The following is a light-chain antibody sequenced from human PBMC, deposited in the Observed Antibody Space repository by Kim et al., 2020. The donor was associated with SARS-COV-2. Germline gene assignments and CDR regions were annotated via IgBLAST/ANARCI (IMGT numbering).Light chain of an antibody. CDR2: GKN. V-gene: IGLV3-19*01. Sequence: LGQTVRITCQGDSLKSYYAGWYQQKPGQAPVLVIYGKNNRPSGIPGRFSGSSSGNTASLTITGAQAEDEADYYCNSRDSSGNHLVVFGGGTKLTVL. J-gene: IGLJ2*01. CDR3: NSRDSSGNHLVV. CDR1: SLKSYY.